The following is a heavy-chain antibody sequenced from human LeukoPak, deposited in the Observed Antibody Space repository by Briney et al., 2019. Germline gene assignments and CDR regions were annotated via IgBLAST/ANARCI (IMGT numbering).Heavy chain of an antibody. V-gene: IGHV3-21*01. CDR3: ARDFSSVGVSTSDC. CDR2: VSSTSSFI. Sequence: GWSLRLYCADSGFTFTDYTMNWVRQAPGKGLEWVSSVSSTSSFISYADSVRGRFTISRDNTKNSLYLQMNSLRAEDTAMYYCARDFSSVGVSTSDCWGQGTLVTVS. CDR1: GFTFTDYT. J-gene: IGHJ4*02. D-gene: IGHD6-25*01.